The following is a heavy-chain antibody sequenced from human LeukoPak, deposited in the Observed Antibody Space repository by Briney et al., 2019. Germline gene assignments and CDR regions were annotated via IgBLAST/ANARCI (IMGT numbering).Heavy chain of an antibody. V-gene: IGHV3-33*01. CDR1: GFTFSSYG. J-gene: IGHJ3*02. CDR2: IWYDGSNK. Sequence: PGRSLRLSCAASGFTFSSYGMHWVRQAPGKGLEWVAVIWYDGSNKYYADSVKGRFTISRDNSKNTLYLQMNSVSAEDTAVYYYARDTESGSRYFDFHDAFDIWGQGKMGTVSS. D-gene: IGHD3-9*01. CDR3: ARDTESGSRYFDFHDAFDI.